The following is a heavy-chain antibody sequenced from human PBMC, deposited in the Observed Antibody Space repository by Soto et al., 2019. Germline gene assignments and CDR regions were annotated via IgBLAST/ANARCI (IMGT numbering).Heavy chain of an antibody. Sequence: PSETLSLTCTVSGGAVSSGRYYFTWIRQPPWNGLELIGYIYYSGSTNYNPSLKSRVTISVDTSKNQFSLKLSSVTAAATAVYSCARLIAPSTCTGECDPWGKGNRVTV. J-gene: IGHJ5*02. CDR3: ARLIAPSTCTGECDP. V-gene: IGHV4-61*01. CDR1: GGAVSSGRYY. D-gene: IGHD2-8*02. CDR2: IYYSGST.